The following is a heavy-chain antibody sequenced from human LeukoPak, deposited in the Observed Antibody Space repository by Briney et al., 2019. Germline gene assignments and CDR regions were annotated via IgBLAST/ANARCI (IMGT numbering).Heavy chain of an antibody. D-gene: IGHD2-21*01. CDR2: IYPGDSDT. V-gene: IGHV5-51*01. CDR1: GYSFTSYW. Sequence: GESLKISCKGSGYSFTSYWIGWVRPMPGKGLEWMGIIYPGDSDTRYSPSFQGQVTISADKSISTAYLQWSSLKASDTAMYYCARQYSGYYYYMDVWGKGTTVTISS. CDR3: ARQYSGYYYYMDV. J-gene: IGHJ6*03.